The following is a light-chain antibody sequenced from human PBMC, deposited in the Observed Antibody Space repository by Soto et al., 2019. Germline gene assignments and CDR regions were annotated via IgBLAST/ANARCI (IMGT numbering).Light chain of an antibody. CDR3: QVWDIGSGVA. J-gene: IGLJ2*01. CDR1: NIGSKS. CDR2: YES. Sequence: SYVLTQAPSVSVAPGKTATITCGGNNIGSKSVHWYQQKPGQAPVLVIYYESDRPSGIPERFSGSNSGSTATLTISRVEAGDEADYYCQVWDIGSGVAFGGGTKLTVL. V-gene: IGLV3-21*04.